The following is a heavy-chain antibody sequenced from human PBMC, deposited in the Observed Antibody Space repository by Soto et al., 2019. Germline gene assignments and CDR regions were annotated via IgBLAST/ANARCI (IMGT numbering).Heavy chain of an antibody. CDR2: INSDGSST. Sequence: GGSLRLSCAASGFTFSSYWMHWVRQAPGKGLVWVSRINSDGSSTSYADSVKGRFTISRDNAKNTLYLQMNSLRAEDTAVYYCARVRRNSIPGQMFDPWGQGTLVTVSS. D-gene: IGHD2-21*01. CDR3: ARVRRNSIPGQMFDP. J-gene: IGHJ5*02. V-gene: IGHV3-74*01. CDR1: GFTFSSYW.